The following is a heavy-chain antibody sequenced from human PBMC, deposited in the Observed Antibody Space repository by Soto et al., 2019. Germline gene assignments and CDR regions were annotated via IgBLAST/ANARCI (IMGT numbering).Heavy chain of an antibody. J-gene: IGHJ6*02. D-gene: IGHD1-26*01. V-gene: IGHV3-48*03. CDR1: GFTFSSYE. CDR3: ARGKSFYNYGMDV. CDR2: ISSSGSTI. Sequence: EVQLVESGGGLAQPGGSLRLSCAASGFTFSSYEMNWVRQAPGKGLEWVSYISSSGSTIYYADSVKCRLTISRDNAENSPYLQMNSRIAEDTAVYYCARGKSFYNYGMDVWGQGTTVTVSS.